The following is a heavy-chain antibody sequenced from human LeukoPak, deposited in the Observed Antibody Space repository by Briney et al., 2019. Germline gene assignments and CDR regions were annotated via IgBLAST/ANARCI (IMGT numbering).Heavy chain of an antibody. Sequence: PGGPLRLLCAAPGSCFSNYCMRGVAQAPARGPDWVSSIRGGGEPFYADTLKGRFTLSRDDSRNTVYLQLNNLRVEDTAIYYCARANWVSNADAVWWGQGTQDSVCS. CDR2: IRGGGEP. CDR1: GSCFSNYC. D-gene: IGHD1-1*01. CDR3: ARANWVSNADAVW. J-gene: IGHJ4*02. V-gene: IGHV3-23*01.